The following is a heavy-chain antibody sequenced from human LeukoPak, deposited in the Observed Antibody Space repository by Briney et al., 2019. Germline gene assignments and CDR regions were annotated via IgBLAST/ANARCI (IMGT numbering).Heavy chain of an antibody. V-gene: IGHV4-39*01. Sequence: PSEALSLTCSVSGGSISSSTSYWGWIRQPPGKGLEWIGTIYYSGSTYYNPSLESRVTISVDTSKNQFSLKLGSVTAADTAVYYCARQTYGSGSYYNLDCWGQGTLVTVSS. D-gene: IGHD3-10*01. CDR3: ARQTYGSGSYYNLDC. J-gene: IGHJ4*02. CDR1: GGSISSSTSY. CDR2: IYYSGST.